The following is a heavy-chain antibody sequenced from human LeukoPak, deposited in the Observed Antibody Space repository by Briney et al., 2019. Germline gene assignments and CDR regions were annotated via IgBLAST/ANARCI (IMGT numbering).Heavy chain of an antibody. D-gene: IGHD6-13*01. V-gene: IGHV1-2*02. J-gene: IGHJ4*02. CDR2: INPNNGDT. Sequence: ASMKLSCKASGYTFTGYYIHWVRRAPGQGLEWMGWINPNNGDTNFDPKFQGRLTLSRDTSISTAYMELGRLRSDDTAVYYCARIKWSAANDWGQGTLVSVSS. CDR3: ARIKWSAAND. CDR1: GYTFTGYY.